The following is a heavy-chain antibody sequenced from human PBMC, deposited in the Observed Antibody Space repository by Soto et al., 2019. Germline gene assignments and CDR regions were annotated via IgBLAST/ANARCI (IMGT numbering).Heavy chain of an antibody. CDR3: AKDTVGGYSFWSGYYSDGLDV. Sequence: EVKLLESGGGLAQPGGSLRLSCVGSGFTFDSYAISWVRQAPGERLQWIAAISGSADGTDYAHSVRGRFTISRDNAKKTVHLQMDSLRVEDTGVYFCAKDTVGGYSFWSGYYSDGLDVWGQGTLVSVS. CDR2: ISGSADGT. V-gene: IGHV3-23*01. CDR1: GFTFDSYA. D-gene: IGHD3-3*01. J-gene: IGHJ3*01.